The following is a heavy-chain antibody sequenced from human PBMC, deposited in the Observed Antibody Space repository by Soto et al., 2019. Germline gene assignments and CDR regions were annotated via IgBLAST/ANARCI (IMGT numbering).Heavy chain of an antibody. CDR2: ISYRGTP. Sequence: QVQLQESGPGLVKPSQNLSLTCTVSGGSFSSGAYCWSGVRRHPGMGLAWIGYISYRGTPYYNPSLKSRITISVDASTNQFSLRLSSVTAADTAVYYCARVSATGTRWFDTWGQGTLVNVSS. CDR3: ARVSATGTRWFDT. D-gene: IGHD6-13*01. CDR1: GGSFSSGAYC. V-gene: IGHV4-31*03. J-gene: IGHJ5*02.